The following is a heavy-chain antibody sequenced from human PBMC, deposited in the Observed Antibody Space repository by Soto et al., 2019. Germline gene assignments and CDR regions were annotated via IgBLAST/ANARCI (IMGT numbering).Heavy chain of an antibody. CDR3: ARVSYYDSSPGRH. Sequence: GASVKVSCKVSGYTLTELSMHWVRQAPGKGLEWMGGFDPEDGNTNYAQKLQGRVTMTTDTSTSTAYMELRSLRSDDTAVYYCARVSYYDSSPGRHWGQGTLVTVSS. CDR2: FDPEDGNT. V-gene: IGHV1-24*01. J-gene: IGHJ4*02. CDR1: GYTLTELS. D-gene: IGHD3-22*01.